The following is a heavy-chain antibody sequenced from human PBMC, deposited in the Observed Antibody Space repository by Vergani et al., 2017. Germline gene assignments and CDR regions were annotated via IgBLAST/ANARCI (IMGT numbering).Heavy chain of an antibody. CDR1: GVSMQRGSFY. CDR3: AMGETRTDWFDP. J-gene: IGHJ5*02. CDR2: VYPSGTT. D-gene: IGHD1-26*01. Sequence: QVQLHESGPGLVKPSETLSLICSVSGVSMQRGSFYWTWIRQTAERMLEWMGSVYPSGTTKYNPSLNGRVTIFVDKSKNLLSLRLNSVTAADTAVYYCAMGETRTDWFDPWGQGTLVTVSS. V-gene: IGHV4-61*02.